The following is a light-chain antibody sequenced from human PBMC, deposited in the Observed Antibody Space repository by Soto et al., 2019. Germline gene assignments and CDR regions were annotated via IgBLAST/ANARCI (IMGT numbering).Light chain of an antibody. CDR2: DQN. CDR1: STNIGSNY. CDR3: GAWDHSLNVGV. Sequence: QSVLTQPPSVSAAAGQKVIISCSGSSTNIGSNYVSWYQQLPGTAPKLLIYDQNERPSGIPDRFSASKSGTSATLGITGLQTGDEAHYYCGAWDHSLNVGVFGGGTQLTVL. V-gene: IGLV1-51*01. J-gene: IGLJ3*02.